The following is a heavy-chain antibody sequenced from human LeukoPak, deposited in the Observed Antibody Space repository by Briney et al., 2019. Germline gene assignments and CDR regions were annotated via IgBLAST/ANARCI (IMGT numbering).Heavy chain of an antibody. CDR3: TRDQRKYCSRTTCFVFDI. D-gene: IGHD2-2*01. V-gene: IGHV3-23*01. Sequence: GSLRLSCAASGFTFSSYGMHWVRQAPGKGLEWVSTISGGGDATYYAHSVKGRFAVSRDNSKKTLYLQLNSLRAEDTAVYYCTRDQRKYCSRTTCFVFDIWGQGTVVSVSS. CDR2: ISGGGDAT. J-gene: IGHJ3*02. CDR1: GFTFSSYG.